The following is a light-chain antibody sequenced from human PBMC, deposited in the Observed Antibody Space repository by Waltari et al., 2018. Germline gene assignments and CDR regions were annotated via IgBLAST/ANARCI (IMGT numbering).Light chain of an antibody. CDR2: DAS. Sequence: DIQMTQSPSSLSASVGDRVTITCQASQDISNYLNWYQQKPGKAPKLLIYDASNLETGVPSRFSGSGSGTDFTFTISSLQPEAIATYYCQQYDNLPITFGQWTRLEMK. CDR3: QQYDNLPIT. V-gene: IGKV1-33*01. CDR1: QDISNY. J-gene: IGKJ5*01.